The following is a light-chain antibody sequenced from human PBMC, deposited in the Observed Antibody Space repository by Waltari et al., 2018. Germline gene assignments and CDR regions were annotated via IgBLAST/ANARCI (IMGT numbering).Light chain of an antibody. CDR3: GTWDSSLSAVV. CDR1: SSNIGNNY. CDR2: DNN. J-gene: IGLJ2*01. Sequence: QSVLTQPPSVSAAPGQRVTISCSGSSSNIGNNYVSWYQQVPGTAPKLLIYDNNKRPSGLPDRFPGPKSGTSATLGITGLQTGDEADYYCGTWDSSLSAVVFGGGTKLTVL. V-gene: IGLV1-51*01.